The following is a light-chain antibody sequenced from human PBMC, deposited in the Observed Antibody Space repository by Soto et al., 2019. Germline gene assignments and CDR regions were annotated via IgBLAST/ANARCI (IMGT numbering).Light chain of an antibody. Sequence: EIVMTQSPATLSVSPGERATLSCRASQTVLSNLAWYQQKPGQAPRLLIYGASTRATGVPARFSGSRSGTEFTLTISSLQSEDFAVYYCQQYNNWLPQFGQGTKVDIK. CDR1: QTVLSN. J-gene: IGKJ1*01. CDR3: QQYNNWLPQ. CDR2: GAS. V-gene: IGKV3-15*01.